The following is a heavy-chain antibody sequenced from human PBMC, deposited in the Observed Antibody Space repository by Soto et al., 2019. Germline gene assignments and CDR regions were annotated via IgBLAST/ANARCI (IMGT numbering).Heavy chain of an antibody. V-gene: IGHV3-66*01. CDR3: AREGGYSSSSYYYSYYGMDV. D-gene: IGHD6-6*01. Sequence: GGSLRLSCAASGFTVSSNYMSWVRQAPGKGLEWVSVIYSGGSTYYADSVKGRFTISRDNSKNTLYLQMNSLRAEDTAVYYCAREGGYSSSSYYYSYYGMDVWGQGTTVTVSS. J-gene: IGHJ6*02. CDR1: GFTVSSNY. CDR2: IYSGGST.